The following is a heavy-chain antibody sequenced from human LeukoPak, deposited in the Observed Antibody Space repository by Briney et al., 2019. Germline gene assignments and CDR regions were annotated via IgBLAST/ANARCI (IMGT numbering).Heavy chain of an antibody. CDR2: IYYSGST. Sequence: SETLSLTCTVSGGSISSYYWGWIRQPPGKGLEWIGSIYYSGSTYYNPSLKSRVPISVDTSKNQVSLKLSSVTAAVTAVYYCARHSLPFDYWGQGTLVTVSS. CDR1: GGSISSYY. V-gene: IGHV4-39*01. D-gene: IGHD2-15*01. J-gene: IGHJ4*02. CDR3: ARHSLPFDY.